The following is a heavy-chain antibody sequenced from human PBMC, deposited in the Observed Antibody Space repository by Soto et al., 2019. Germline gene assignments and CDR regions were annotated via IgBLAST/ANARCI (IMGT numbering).Heavy chain of an antibody. CDR3: AKRRGPTRPRGGTTKYNWFDP. CDR1: GFTFSNYA. J-gene: IGHJ5*02. V-gene: IGHV3-23*01. Sequence: SGGSLRLSCAASGFTFSNYAMSWVRQAPGKGLEWVSSISGGGGSTYYADSVKGRFTISRDNSKNTLYLQMNSLRAEDTAVYYCAKRRGPTRPRGGTTKYNWFDPWGQGTLVTVSS. D-gene: IGHD1-1*01. CDR2: ISGGGGST.